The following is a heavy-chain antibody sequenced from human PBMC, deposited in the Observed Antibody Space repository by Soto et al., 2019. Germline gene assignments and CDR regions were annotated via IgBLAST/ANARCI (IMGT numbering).Heavy chain of an antibody. CDR2: ISGNGDST. CDR1: GFTFSSCA. J-gene: IGHJ4*02. Sequence: PGGSLRLSCAASGFTFSSCAMSWVRQAPGKGLEWVSAISGNGDSTYYADSVKGRFTISRDNSENTLYVQMNSLRAEDTATYYCAKGETYYFDYWGQGALVTVSS. V-gene: IGHV3-23*01. CDR3: AKGETYYFDY.